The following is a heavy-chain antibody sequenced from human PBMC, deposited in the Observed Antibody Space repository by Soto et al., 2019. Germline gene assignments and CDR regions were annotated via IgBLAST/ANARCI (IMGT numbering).Heavy chain of an antibody. V-gene: IGHV3-48*01. J-gene: IGHJ6*02. CDR3: ARVVVVIPPGYYYAMDV. D-gene: IGHD3-22*01. Sequence: PGGSLRLSCAASGLTFSSYSMNWVRQAPGRGLEWVSYISSSSSTIYYADSVKGRFTISRDNAKNSLYLQMNSLRAEDTAVYYCARVVVVIPPGYYYAMDVWGQGTTVTVSS. CDR1: GLTFSSYS. CDR2: ISSSSSTI.